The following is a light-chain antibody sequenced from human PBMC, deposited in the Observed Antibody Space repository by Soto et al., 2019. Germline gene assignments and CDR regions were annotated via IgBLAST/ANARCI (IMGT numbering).Light chain of an antibody. Sequence: DIVMTQSPLSLPVTPGEPASISCRSSQSLLQTNGYTYLDWYLQKPGQSPQLLIYLTSIRASGVPDRFSGSGSGTEFTLKISKVEAEDVGVYYCMQSLQTPPWTFGPGTKVEIK. CDR3: MQSLQTPPWT. CDR2: LTS. V-gene: IGKV2-28*01. CDR1: QSLLQTNGYTY. J-gene: IGKJ1*01.